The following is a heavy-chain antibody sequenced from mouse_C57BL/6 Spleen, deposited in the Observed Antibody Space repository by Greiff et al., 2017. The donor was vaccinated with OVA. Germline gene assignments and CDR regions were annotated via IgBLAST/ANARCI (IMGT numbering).Heavy chain of an antibody. V-gene: IGHV2-3*01. D-gene: IGHD4-1*01. CDR2: IWGDGST. Sequence: VKLVESGPGLVAPSQSLSITCTVSGFSLTSYGVSWVRQPPGKGLEWLGVIWGDGSTNYHSALISRLSISKDNSKSQVFLKLNSLQTDDTATYYCAKKGGTNWDDAMDYWGQGTSVTVSS. J-gene: IGHJ4*01. CDR3: AKKGGTNWDDAMDY. CDR1: GFSLTSYG.